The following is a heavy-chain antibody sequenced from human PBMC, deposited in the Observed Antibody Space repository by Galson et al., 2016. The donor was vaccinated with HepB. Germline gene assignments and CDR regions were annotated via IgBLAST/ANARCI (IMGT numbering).Heavy chain of an antibody. D-gene: IGHD1-1*01. CDR2: ITGSGDHR. Sequence: SLRLSCAASGFTFSSYVMTWVRQSPGKGLEWVSVITGSGDHRFYADSVKGRFTISRDNYQNILYLQMNSLRAEDTAVYYCAKSIKTDWNDLDYWGQGTLVTGSS. CDR1: GFTFSSYV. CDR3: AKSIKTDWNDLDY. J-gene: IGHJ4*02. V-gene: IGHV3-23*01.